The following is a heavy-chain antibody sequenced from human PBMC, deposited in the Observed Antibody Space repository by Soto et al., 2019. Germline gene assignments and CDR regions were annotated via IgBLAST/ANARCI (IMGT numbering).Heavy chain of an antibody. CDR1: GFTFTSSA. Sequence: GASVKVSCKASGFTFTSSAVQWVRQARGQRLEWIGWIVVGSGNTNYAQKFQERVTISRDNAKNSLYLQMNSLRAEDTAVYYCARDSPQNSYALNWFDPWGQGTLVTVSS. D-gene: IGHD5-18*01. V-gene: IGHV1-58*01. CDR3: ARDSPQNSYALNWFDP. J-gene: IGHJ5*02. CDR2: IVVGSGNT.